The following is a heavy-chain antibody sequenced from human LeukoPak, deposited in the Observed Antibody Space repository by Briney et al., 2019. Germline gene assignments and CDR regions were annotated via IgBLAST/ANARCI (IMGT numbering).Heavy chain of an antibody. CDR1: GGTFSSYA. D-gene: IGHD3-16*01. CDR2: IIPILGIA. CDR3: AREMITFPTLDY. Sequence: SVKVSCKASGGTFSSYAISWVRQAPGQGLEWMGRIIPILGIANYAQKFQGRVTITADKSTSTAYMELSSLRAEDTAVYYCAREMITFPTLDYWGQGTLVTVSS. V-gene: IGHV1-69*04. J-gene: IGHJ4*02.